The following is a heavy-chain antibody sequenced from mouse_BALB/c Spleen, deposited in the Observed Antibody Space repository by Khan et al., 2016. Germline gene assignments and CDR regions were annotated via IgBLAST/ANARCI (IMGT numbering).Heavy chain of an antibody. J-gene: IGHJ2*01. CDR3: ARYDGSSYFDY. Sequence: QVQLQQSGAELAKPGASVKMSCTASGYTFTSYWMHWVKQRPGQGLEWIGYINPSTGYTEYNQKFKDKATLTADKSSSTAYMQLSSLTSEDSAVYYCARYDGSSYFDYWGQGTTLTVSS. V-gene: IGHV1-7*01. CDR1: GYTFTSYW. D-gene: IGHD1-1*01. CDR2: INPSTGYT.